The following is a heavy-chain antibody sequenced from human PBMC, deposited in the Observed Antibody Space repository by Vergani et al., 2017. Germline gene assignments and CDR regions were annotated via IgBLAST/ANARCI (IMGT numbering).Heavy chain of an antibody. CDR1: FDSIRNLY. D-gene: IGHD2-15*01. Sequence: QVQLQESGPGLVKSSETLSLTCSVSFDSIRNLYCNWIRQPPGKGLEWIGSIHYSENTNYNPPLKIRVTISVDTSKNQFSLTMTSVTAADTAVYYCASDTHSEERADRWGQGILVTVTS. J-gene: IGHJ5*02. V-gene: IGHV4-59*11. CDR2: IHYSENT. CDR3: ASDTHSEERADR.